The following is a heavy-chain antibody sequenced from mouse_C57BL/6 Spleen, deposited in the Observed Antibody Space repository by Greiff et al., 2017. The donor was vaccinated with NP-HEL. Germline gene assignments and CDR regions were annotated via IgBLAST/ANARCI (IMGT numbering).Heavy chain of an antibody. CDR3: ANIPWFAY. CDR2: IYPGDGDT. CDR1: GYAFSSSW. J-gene: IGHJ3*01. Sequence: QVQLQQSGPELVKPGASVKISCKASGYAFSSSWMNWVKQRPGKGLEWIGRIYPGDGDTNYNGKFKGKATLTADKSSSTAYMQLSSLTSEDSAVYFCANIPWFAYWGQGTLVTVSA. V-gene: IGHV1-82*01.